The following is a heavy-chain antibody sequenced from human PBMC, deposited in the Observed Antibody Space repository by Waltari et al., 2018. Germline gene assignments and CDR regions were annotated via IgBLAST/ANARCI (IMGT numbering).Heavy chain of an antibody. Sequence: EVQLVESGGDLIQPGGSLRLSCAASGFTVSSHYMSWVRQAPGKGLEWVSLIYRGGSTFYADSVKGRFTISRDNTKNTLHLQMNSLRAEDTAVYYCARGLQYSNTWSREGYFYALDVWGQGTTVTVSS. CDR3: ARGLQYSNTWSREGYFYALDV. V-gene: IGHV3-53*01. J-gene: IGHJ6*02. D-gene: IGHD6-13*01. CDR2: IYRGGST. CDR1: GFTVSSHY.